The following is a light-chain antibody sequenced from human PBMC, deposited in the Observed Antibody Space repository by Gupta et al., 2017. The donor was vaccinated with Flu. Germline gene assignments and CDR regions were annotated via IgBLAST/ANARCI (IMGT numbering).Light chain of an antibody. CDR3: QSYDTTNVV. Sequence: FMLIQPHSVSESPGQTVPISCTRSSGSIATNYVQCFQQRPGTSPTTVVYEDNQRPSGVPGRFSGSIDRSSNSASLTISGLETEDEADYYCQSYDTTNVVFGGGTKLTVL. V-gene: IGLV6-57*01. CDR1: SGSIATNY. CDR2: EDN. J-gene: IGLJ2*01.